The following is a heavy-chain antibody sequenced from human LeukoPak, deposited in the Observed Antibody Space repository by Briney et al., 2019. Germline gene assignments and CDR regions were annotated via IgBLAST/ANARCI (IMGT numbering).Heavy chain of an antibody. J-gene: IGHJ4*02. CDR2: IYYSGST. Sequence: SETLSLTCTVSGGSISSGDYYWSWIRQPPGTGLEWIGYIYYSGSTYYNPSLKSRVTISVDTSKNQFSLKLSSVTAADTAVYYCARKRGYSGYDPFDYFDYWGQGTLVTVSS. D-gene: IGHD5-12*01. CDR3: ARKRGYSGYDPFDYFDY. V-gene: IGHV4-30-4*01. CDR1: GGSISSGDYY.